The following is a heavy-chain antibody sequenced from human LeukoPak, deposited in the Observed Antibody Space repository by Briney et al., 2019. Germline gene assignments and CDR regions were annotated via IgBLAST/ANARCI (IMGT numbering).Heavy chain of an antibody. D-gene: IGHD6-6*01. V-gene: IGHV3-30*04. Sequence: GGSLRLSCAASGLTFSSYAMHWVRQAPGKGLEWVAVISYDGSNKYYADSVKGRFTISRDNSKNTLYLQMNSLRAEDTAVYYCARDYSSSSRYFDYWGQGTLVTVSS. J-gene: IGHJ4*02. CDR2: ISYDGSNK. CDR3: ARDYSSSSRYFDY. CDR1: GLTFSSYA.